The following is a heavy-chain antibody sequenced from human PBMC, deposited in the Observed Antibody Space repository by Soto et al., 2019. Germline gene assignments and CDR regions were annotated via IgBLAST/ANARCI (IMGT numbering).Heavy chain of an antibody. J-gene: IGHJ4*02. CDR2: IWHDGGNK. CDR3: ARDGDVNTGFGKDY. D-gene: IGHD3-16*01. V-gene: IGHV3-33*01. CDR1: GFTFSSYG. Sequence: GGSLRLSCAASGFTFSSYGMHWVRQAPGKGLEWVAFIWHDGGNKFYAESVKGRFTISRDNSKNTLYLKMTSLSAEDTAMYYCARDGDVNTGFGKDYWGEGTLVTVYS.